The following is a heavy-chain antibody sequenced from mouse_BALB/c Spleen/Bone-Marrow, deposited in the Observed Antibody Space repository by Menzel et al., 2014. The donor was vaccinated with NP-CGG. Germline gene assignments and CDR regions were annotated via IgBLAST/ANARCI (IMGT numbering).Heavy chain of an antibody. D-gene: IGHD1-1*01. V-gene: IGHV14-3*02. CDR2: IDPANGNT. CDR1: GFNIKDTY. J-gene: IGHJ3*01. CDR3: ANYYYGSSLFAY. Sequence: DVQLVESGAELVKPGASVKLSCTASGFNIKDTYMHWVKQRPEQGLEWIGRIDPANGNTKYDPKFQGKATITADTSSNTAYLQPSSLTSEDTAVYYCANYYYGSSLFAYWGQGTLVTVSA.